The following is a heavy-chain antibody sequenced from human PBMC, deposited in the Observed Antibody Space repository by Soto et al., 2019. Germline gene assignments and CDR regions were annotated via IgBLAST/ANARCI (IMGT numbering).Heavy chain of an antibody. V-gene: IGHV3-23*01. J-gene: IGHJ6*02. Sequence: PGGSLRLSCVASGFMFSSYAMSWVCQPPGKGLQWVSTISISGGSTYYADSVKSRFTISRDNSKNTLYLQMNSLRAEDTAIYFCANLDSWSPRTMDVWGQGTTVTVSS. CDR3: ANLDSWSPRTMDV. D-gene: IGHD3-3*01. CDR1: GFMFSSYA. CDR2: ISISGGST.